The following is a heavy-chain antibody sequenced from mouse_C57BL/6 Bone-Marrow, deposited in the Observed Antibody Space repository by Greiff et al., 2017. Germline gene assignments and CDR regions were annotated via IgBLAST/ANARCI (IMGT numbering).Heavy chain of an antibody. J-gene: IGHJ2*01. CDR2: FYPGSGSI. CDR1: GYTFTEYT. CDR3: ARHRYDKKDYFDY. D-gene: IGHD2-10*02. V-gene: IGHV1-62-2*01. Sequence: QVQLQQSGPELVRPGVSVKISCKGSGYTFTEYTIHWVKQRSGQGLEWIGWFYPGSGSIKYNEKFKDKATLTADKSSSTIYMELSRWTSEDSAVYFYARHRYDKKDYFDYWGQGTTLTVSS.